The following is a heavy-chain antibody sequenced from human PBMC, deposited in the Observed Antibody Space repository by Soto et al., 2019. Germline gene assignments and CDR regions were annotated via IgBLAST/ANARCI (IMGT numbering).Heavy chain of an antibody. CDR3: ALTRFGNPNGWFDP. V-gene: IGHV1-69*06. Sequence: QVQLVQSGAEVKKPGSSVNVSCKASGGTFSSYAISWVRQAPGQGLEWMGGIIPIFGTANYAQKFQGRVTITADKSTSTAYMELSSLRSEDTAVYYCALTRFGNPNGWFDPWGQGTLVTVSS. CDR1: GGTFSSYA. D-gene: IGHD3-10*02. J-gene: IGHJ5*02. CDR2: IIPIFGTA.